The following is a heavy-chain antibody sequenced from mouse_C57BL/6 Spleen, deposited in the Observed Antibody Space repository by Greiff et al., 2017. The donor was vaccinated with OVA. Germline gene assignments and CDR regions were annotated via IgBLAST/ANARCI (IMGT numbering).Heavy chain of an antibody. CDR1: GYTFTSYY. CDR3: SRDDYGGDWFAY. Sequence: QVHLKQSGAELVRPGASVKMSCKASGYTFTSYYMHWVKQTPRQGLEWIGAIYPGNGDTSYTQKFKGKATLTVDKSSSTYYMQLSSLTSEDSAVDFCSRDDYGGDWFAYWGQGTLVTVSA. V-gene: IGHV1-12*01. CDR2: IYPGNGDT. D-gene: IGHD2-4*01. J-gene: IGHJ3*01.